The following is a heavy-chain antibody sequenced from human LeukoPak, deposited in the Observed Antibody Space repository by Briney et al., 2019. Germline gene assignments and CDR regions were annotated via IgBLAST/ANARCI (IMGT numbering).Heavy chain of an antibody. J-gene: IGHJ5*02. V-gene: IGHV3-49*04. CDR2: IRSGAYGGTT. D-gene: IGHD2-2*02. CDR3: ASSKLLYSWFDP. CDR1: GFIFGDHA. Sequence: GGSLRLSCTASGFIFGDHAMTWVRQAPGKGLEWVGFIRSGAYGGTTEYAPSVKGRFTISRDNSKNTLYLQMNSLRAEDTAVYYCASSKLLYSWFDPWGQGTLVTVSS.